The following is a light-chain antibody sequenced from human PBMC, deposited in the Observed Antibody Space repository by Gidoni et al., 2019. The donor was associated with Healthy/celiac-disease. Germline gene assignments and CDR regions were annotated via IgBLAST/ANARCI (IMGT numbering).Light chain of an antibody. J-gene: IGKJ2*01. CDR2: AAS. Sequence: PSSLSASVGDRVTITCRASQSISSYLNWYQQKPGKAPKLLIYAASSLQSGVPSRFSGSGSGTDFTLTISSLQPEDFATYYCQQSYSTPLYTFGQGTKLEIK. CDR1: QSISSY. CDR3: QQSYSTPLYT. V-gene: IGKV1-39*01.